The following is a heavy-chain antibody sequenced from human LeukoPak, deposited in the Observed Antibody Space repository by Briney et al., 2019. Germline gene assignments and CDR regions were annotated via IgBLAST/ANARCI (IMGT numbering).Heavy chain of an antibody. D-gene: IGHD3-16*02. CDR1: GITFSSYA. J-gene: IGHJ4*02. CDR2: TSGSGGST. Sequence: TGGSLRLSCAAPGITFSSYAMTWVRQAPGKGLEWVSATSGSGGSTFYADSVKGRFTISRDHSKNTLYLQMNSLRAEDTAVYYCAKLSEDYVWGSYRPFDYWGQGTLVTVSS. CDR3: AKLSEDYVWGSYRPFDY. V-gene: IGHV3-23*01.